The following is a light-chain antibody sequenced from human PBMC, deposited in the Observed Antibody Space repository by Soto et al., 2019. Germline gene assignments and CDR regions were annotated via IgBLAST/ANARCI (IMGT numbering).Light chain of an antibody. CDR3: QQSYSTPLT. Sequence: DIQMTQSPSSLSASVGDRVTITCRASQSISSYLNWYQVRPGKAPKLLIYAASTLQSGVPLRFSGSGSGTDFTLTISSLQPEDFATYYCQQSYSTPLTFGGGTKVEIK. V-gene: IGKV1-39*01. J-gene: IGKJ4*01. CDR1: QSISSY. CDR2: AAS.